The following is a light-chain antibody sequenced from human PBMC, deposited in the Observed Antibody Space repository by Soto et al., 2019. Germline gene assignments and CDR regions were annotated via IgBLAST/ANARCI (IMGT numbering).Light chain of an antibody. Sequence: DIVLTQSPATLSVSPGESATLSCRASQSVSRALAWYQHVPGQAPRLVIYDSSTRATGVPARFSGSGSGTRFTLTISSLQSEDFAVYYCQQYNSWPPRYTFGQGTKLQI. CDR1: QSVSRA. V-gene: IGKV3-15*01. CDR3: QQYNSWPPRYT. J-gene: IGKJ2*01. CDR2: DSS.